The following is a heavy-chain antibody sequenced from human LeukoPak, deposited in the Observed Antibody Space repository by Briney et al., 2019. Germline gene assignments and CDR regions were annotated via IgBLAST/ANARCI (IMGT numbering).Heavy chain of an antibody. V-gene: IGHV1-69*04. CDR1: GGTFSSYA. CDR2: IIPILGIA. CDR3: AITGPTTGYFDY. J-gene: IGHJ4*02. Sequence: GSSVKVSCTASGGTFSSYAISWVRQAPGQGLEWMGRIIPILGIANYAQKFQGRVTITADKSTSTAYMELSSLRSEDTAVYYCAITGPTTGYFDYWGQGTLVTVSS. D-gene: IGHD4-17*01.